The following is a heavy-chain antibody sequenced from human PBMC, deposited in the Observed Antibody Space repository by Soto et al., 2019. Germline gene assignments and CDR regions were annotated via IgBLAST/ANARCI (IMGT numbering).Heavy chain of an antibody. CDR3: SRSVVGAQSPTDH. V-gene: IGHV4-31*03. CDR1: GLDVSRGGSY. J-gene: IGHJ4*02. CDR2: IYYTGET. D-gene: IGHD1-26*01. Sequence: QVQLQESGPSLVRPSQTLSLTCSVSGLDVSRGGSYWGWIRQLPGKGLEWIGYIYYTGETLFNPSPERRLCVSADTSKNQFSLTSSSVMAAATAIYCCSRSVVGAQSPTDHWGQGTLVTVSS.